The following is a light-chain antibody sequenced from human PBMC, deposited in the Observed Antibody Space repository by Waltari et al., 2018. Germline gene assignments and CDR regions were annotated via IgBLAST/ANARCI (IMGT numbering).Light chain of an antibody. J-gene: IGLJ3*02. CDR1: SSDVRWCAL. V-gene: IGLV2-23*01. CDR3: CSYVGTITWV. Sequence: QCALTQPDPASGPLEQSFTISRIPTSSDVRWCALVSWYQQHPGKAPKLMIYEGSKRASGVSNRFSGSKSGNTASLTISGLQAEDEADYYCCSYVGTITWVFGGGTKLTVL. CDR2: EGS.